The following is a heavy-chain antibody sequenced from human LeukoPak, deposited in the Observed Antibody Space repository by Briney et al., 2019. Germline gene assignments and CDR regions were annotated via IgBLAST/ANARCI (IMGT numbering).Heavy chain of an antibody. D-gene: IGHD1-26*01. CDR2: ITSSSTYI. CDR3: ARDPYSGNYGAYYYYMDV. CDR1: GFTFSSYN. Sequence: GGSLRLSCAASGFTFSSYNMNWVRQAPGKGLEWVSSITSSSTYIYYADSVRGRFTISRDNAKNSLYLQMNSLRAEDTAVYFCARDPYSGNYGAYYYYMDVWGKGTTVTISS. J-gene: IGHJ6*03. V-gene: IGHV3-21*01.